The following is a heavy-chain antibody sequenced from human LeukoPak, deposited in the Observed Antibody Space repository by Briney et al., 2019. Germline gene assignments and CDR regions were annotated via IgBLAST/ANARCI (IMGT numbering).Heavy chain of an antibody. Sequence: ASVKVSCKASGYTFTSYDINWVRQATGQGLEWMGWMNPNSGNTGYAQKFQGRVTMTRSTSISTAYMELSSLRSEDTAVYYCARGRYLYCSSTSCYASAFDIWGQGTMVTVSS. V-gene: IGHV1-8*01. D-gene: IGHD2-2*01. CDR2: MNPNSGNT. CDR3: ARGRYLYCSSTSCYASAFDI. CDR1: GYTFTSYD. J-gene: IGHJ3*02.